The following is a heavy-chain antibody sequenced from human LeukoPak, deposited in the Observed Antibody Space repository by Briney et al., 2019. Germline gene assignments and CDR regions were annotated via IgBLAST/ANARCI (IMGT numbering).Heavy chain of an antibody. J-gene: IGHJ4*02. Sequence: ASVKVSCKSSGYTFTGYNMQWLRQAPGQGLEWMGWINPNSGGTNYAQKFQGRVTMTRDTSISIAYMELSRLRSDDTAVYYCARDGHFDYWGQGTLVTVSS. V-gene: IGHV1-2*02. CDR2: INPNSGGT. CDR1: GYTFTGYN. CDR3: ARDGHFDY.